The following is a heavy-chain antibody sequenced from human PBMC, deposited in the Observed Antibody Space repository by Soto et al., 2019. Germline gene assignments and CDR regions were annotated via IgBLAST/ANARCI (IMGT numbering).Heavy chain of an antibody. V-gene: IGHV3-9*01. CDR2: ISWNSGSI. CDR1: GFTFDDYA. D-gene: IGHD3-10*01. CDR3: YGSGSYSKKEDAFDI. Sequence: GGSLRLSCAASGFTFDDYAMHWVRQAPGKGLEWVSGISWNSGSIGYADSVKGRFTISRDNAKNSLYLQMNSLRAEDTALYYCYGSGSYSKKEDAFDIWGQGTMVTVSS. J-gene: IGHJ3*02.